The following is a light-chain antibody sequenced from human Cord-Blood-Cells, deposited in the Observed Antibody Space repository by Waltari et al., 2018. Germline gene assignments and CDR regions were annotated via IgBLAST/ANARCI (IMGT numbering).Light chain of an antibody. J-gene: IGLJ3*02. CDR1: RSDVGGYNY. V-gene: IGLV2-11*01. CDR2: DVS. Sequence: QSALTQPRSVSGSTGQSVTISCTGTRSDVGGYNYAPWYQQHPGKAPKLMIYDVSKRPSGVPDRFSGSKSGNTASLTISGLQAEDEADYYCCSYAGSYTWVFGGGTKLTVL. CDR3: CSYAGSYTWV.